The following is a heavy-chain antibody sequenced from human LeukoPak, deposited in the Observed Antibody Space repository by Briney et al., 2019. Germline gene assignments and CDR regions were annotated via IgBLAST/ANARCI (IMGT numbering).Heavy chain of an antibody. J-gene: IGHJ4*02. V-gene: IGHV3-74*01. CDR1: GNYW. D-gene: IGHD2/OR15-2a*01. CDR3: VSFYETY. CDR2: IDSGGSWT. Sequence: PGGSLRLSCAASGNYWMHWVRQAPGKGLVWVSHIDSGGSWTSYADSMKGRFTISKDNAKNTVYLQMNNQRAEGTAVYYCVSFYETYWGRGTLVTVSS.